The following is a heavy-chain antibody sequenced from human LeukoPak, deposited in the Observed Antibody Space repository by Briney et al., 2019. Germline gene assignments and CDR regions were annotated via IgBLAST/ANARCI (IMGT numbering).Heavy chain of an antibody. CDR3: ARVWELSFDY. CDR1: GFXVSSDH. Sequence: GGSLRLSCGASGFXVSSDHISWVRQAPGKGLEWVSVIYSAGSTYYADSVKGRFTISRENSKNTVYLQMNSLRAEDTAVYYCARVWELSFDYWGQGTLVTVSS. V-gene: IGHV3-53*01. J-gene: IGHJ4*02. CDR2: IYSAGST. D-gene: IGHD1-26*01.